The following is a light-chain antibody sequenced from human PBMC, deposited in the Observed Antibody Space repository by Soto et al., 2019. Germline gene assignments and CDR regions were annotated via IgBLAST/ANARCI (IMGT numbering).Light chain of an antibody. CDR2: GAS. CDR1: QSVSSSY. Sequence: EIVLTQSPGTLSLSPGERATLSCRASQSVSSSYLAWYQQKPGQAPRLLIYGASSRATGIPDRFSGSGSGTVFTLTISRLETEDFAVYYCQQYGSSPEFTFGPGTKVDIK. V-gene: IGKV3-20*01. CDR3: QQYGSSPEFT. J-gene: IGKJ3*01.